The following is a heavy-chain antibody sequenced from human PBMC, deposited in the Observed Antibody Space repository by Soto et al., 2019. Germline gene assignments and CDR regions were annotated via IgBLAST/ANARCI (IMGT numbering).Heavy chain of an antibody. CDR3: AREETAWPLAYGLDV. Sequence: GGSLRLSCEDSGFSFSTYSMHWVRQAPGKGLEWVSSIGRRSDIYYADSVKGRFTISRDNAKNSVSLQMNSLRDEDTAVYYCAREETAWPLAYGLDVWGQGTTVTVAS. CDR2: IGRRSDI. D-gene: IGHD2-21*02. CDR1: GFSFSTYS. J-gene: IGHJ6*02. V-gene: IGHV3-21*01.